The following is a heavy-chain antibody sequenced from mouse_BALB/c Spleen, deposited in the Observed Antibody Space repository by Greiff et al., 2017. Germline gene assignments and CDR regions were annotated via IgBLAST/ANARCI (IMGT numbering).Heavy chain of an antibody. CDR1: GFAFSSYD. D-gene: IGHD2-14*01. CDR2: ISSGGGST. V-gene: IGHV5-12-1*01. Sequence: EVQLVESGGGLVKPGGSLKLSCAASGFAFSSYDMSWVRQTPEKRLEWVAYISSGGGSTYYPDTVKGRFTISRDNAKNTLYLQMSSLKSEDTAMYYCARYRSYAMDYWGQGTSVTVSS. J-gene: IGHJ4*01. CDR3: ARYRSYAMDY.